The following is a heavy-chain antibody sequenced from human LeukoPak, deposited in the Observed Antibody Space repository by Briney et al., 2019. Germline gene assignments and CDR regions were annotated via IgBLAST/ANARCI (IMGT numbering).Heavy chain of an antibody. D-gene: IGHD2-21*02. CDR2: ITGDGSGA. J-gene: IGHJ4*02. CDR1: GFTCSGSW. V-gene: IGHV3-74*01. Sequence: GGFLRLSCAASGFTCSGSWMHWVRQAPGKGLVWVSRITGDGSGATYADSVKGRFTISRDNAKNTVYLQMNSLRDEDTAVYYCARFLMVTAGDYWGQGTPVTVSA. CDR3: ARFLMVTAGDY.